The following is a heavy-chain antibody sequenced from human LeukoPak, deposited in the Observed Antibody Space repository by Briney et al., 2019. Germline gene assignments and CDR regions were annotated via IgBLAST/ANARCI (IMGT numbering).Heavy chain of an antibody. V-gene: IGHV3-7*03. Sequence: PGGSLRLSCAASGFTFSDYWMSWVRQAPGKGLEWVANIKQDGTEKNYVDSVKGRFTISGDNAKNSLYLQLNSLRADDTAVYYCARDSRRVGATGGSDYWGQGTLVTVSS. CDR2: IKQDGTEK. D-gene: IGHD1-26*01. CDR3: ARDSRRVGATGGSDY. J-gene: IGHJ4*02. CDR1: GFTFSDYW.